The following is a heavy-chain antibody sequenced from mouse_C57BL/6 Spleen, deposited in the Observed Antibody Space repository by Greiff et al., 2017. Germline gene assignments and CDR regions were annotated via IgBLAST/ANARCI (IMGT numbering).Heavy chain of an antibody. J-gene: IGHJ2*01. V-gene: IGHV1-4*01. CDR2: INPSSGYT. CDR3: AISPNYGSSYVDYFDY. Sequence: QVQLQQSGAELARPGASVKMSCKASGYTFTSYTMHWVKQRPGQGLEWIGYINPSSGYTKYNQKLKDKATLTADKSSSTAYMQLRSLTSEDSAVYYCAISPNYGSSYVDYFDYGGQGTTLTVSS. CDR1: GYTFTSYT. D-gene: IGHD1-1*01.